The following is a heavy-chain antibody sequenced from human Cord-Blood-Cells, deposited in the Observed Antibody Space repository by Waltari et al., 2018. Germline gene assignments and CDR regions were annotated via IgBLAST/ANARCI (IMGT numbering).Heavy chain of an antibody. J-gene: IGHJ6*02. V-gene: IGHV1-69*01. Sequence: QVQLVQSGAEGKKPGSSVTVSCKASGGTFSRYAISWVRPAPGQGLEWMGGIIPIFGTANYAQKFQGRVTITADESTSTAYMELSSLRSEDTAVYYCARDSPGNARYGMDVWGQGTTVTVSS. CDR3: ARDSPGNARYGMDV. CDR2: IIPIFGTA. CDR1: GGTFSRYA. D-gene: IGHD6-6*01.